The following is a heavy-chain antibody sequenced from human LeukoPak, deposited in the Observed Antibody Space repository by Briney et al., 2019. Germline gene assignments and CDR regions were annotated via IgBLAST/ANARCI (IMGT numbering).Heavy chain of an antibody. Sequence: SETLSLTCAVYGGSFSGYHWSWIRQPPGKGLEWIGEINHSGSTNYNPSLKSRVTISVDTSKNQFSLKLSSVTAADTAVYYCARGHVDYFDYWGQGTLVTVSS. CDR3: ARGHVDYFDY. J-gene: IGHJ4*02. CDR2: INHSGST. V-gene: IGHV4-34*01. CDR1: GGSFSGYH.